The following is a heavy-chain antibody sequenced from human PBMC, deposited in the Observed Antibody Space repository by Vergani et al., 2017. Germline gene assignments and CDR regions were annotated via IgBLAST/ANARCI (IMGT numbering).Heavy chain of an antibody. CDR3: TKGSVYYHDSAGHGYDPYTGFDL. V-gene: IGHV3-9*01. J-gene: IGHJ3*01. D-gene: IGHD5-12*01. CDR1: GITFWKFG. CDR2: LSLNSGAV. Sequence: EVDLVESGGGLAQPGGSLRLSCEASGITFWKFGLHLVRQGPGKGLEWVSGLSLNSGAVDYADSVRGRFTISRDNAKNSLFLEMNSLRFEDTAVYFCTKGSVYYHDSAGHGYDPYTGFDLWGQGTLVTVSS.